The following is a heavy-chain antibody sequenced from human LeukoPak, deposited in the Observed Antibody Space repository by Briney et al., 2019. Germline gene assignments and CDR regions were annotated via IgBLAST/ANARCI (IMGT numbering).Heavy chain of an antibody. Sequence: ASLKGSCKASVYTFTSYDTNWVRQATGQGLEWMGWMNPNSGNTGYAQKFQGRVTMTRNTSISTAYMELSRLRSEDTAVYYCARARNGGFWSGYRYYFDYWGQGTLVTVSS. V-gene: IGHV1-8*01. J-gene: IGHJ4*02. D-gene: IGHD3-3*01. CDR2: MNPNSGNT. CDR3: ARARNGGFWSGYRYYFDY. CDR1: VYTFTSYD.